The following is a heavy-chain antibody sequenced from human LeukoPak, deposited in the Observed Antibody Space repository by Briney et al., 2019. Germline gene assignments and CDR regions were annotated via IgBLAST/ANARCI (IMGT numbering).Heavy chain of an antibody. D-gene: IGHD3-16*01. Sequence: GRSLRLSCAGTGFSVSSNYMSWVSQAPGKGLEWVSVIYSGGSTYYADSVKGRFTISRDNSKNTLYLHMNSLRAEDTAVYYCARDLGASGGWFDPWGQGTLVTVSS. V-gene: IGHV3-66*01. J-gene: IGHJ5*02. CDR3: ARDLGASGGWFDP. CDR1: GFSVSSNY. CDR2: IYSGGST.